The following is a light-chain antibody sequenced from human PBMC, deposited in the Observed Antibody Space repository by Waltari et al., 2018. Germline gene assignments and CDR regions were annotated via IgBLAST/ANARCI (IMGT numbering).Light chain of an antibody. Sequence: DIQMPQSPSTLSTSVGESVTNTCRASQSINSWLAWYQQKPGKAPKLLIYKASTLQSGVPSRFSGSGSGTEFTLTISSLQPDDFATYYCQQYNSHSQTFGRGTKLEIK. CDR1: QSINSW. CDR3: QQYNSHSQT. CDR2: KAS. V-gene: IGKV1-5*03. J-gene: IGKJ2*01.